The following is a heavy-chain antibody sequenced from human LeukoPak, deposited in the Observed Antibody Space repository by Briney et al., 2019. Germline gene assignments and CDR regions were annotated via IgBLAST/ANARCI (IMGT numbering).Heavy chain of an antibody. CDR2: IYYSGST. J-gene: IGHJ6*03. D-gene: IGHD2-21*02. CDR3: ARGGVVVTAHAKYYYYMDV. CDR1: GGSISSYY. V-gene: IGHV4-59*01. Sequence: SETLSLTCTVSGGSISSYYWSWIWRPPGKGLEWIGYIYYSGSTNYNPSLKSRVTISVDTSKNQFSLKLSSVTAADTAVYYCARGGVVVTAHAKYYYYMDVWGKGTTVTVSS.